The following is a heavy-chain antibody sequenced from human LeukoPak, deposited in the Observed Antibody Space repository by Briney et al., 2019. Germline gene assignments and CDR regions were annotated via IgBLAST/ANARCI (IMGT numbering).Heavy chain of an antibody. J-gene: IGHJ4*02. CDR3: ARARGSGWYPAFDY. Sequence: SVKVSFKASGGTFISYAISWVRQAPGQGLEWMGGIIPIFGTANYAQKFQGRVTITADESTSTAYMELSSLRSEDTAVYYCARARGSGWYPAFDYWGQGTLVTVSS. CDR2: IIPIFGTA. CDR1: GGTFISYA. D-gene: IGHD6-19*01. V-gene: IGHV1-69*13.